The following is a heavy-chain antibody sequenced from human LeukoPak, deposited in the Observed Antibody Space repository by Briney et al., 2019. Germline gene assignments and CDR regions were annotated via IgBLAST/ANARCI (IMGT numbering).Heavy chain of an antibody. CDR3: ARRVIVATIDY. D-gene: IGHD5-12*01. CDR2: IYYGGST. Sequence: PSETLSLTCAVYGGSISSSSYYWAWIRQPPGKGLEWIGSIYYGGSTYYNPSLKSRVTISADTSKNQFSLKLSSVTAADTAVYFCARRVIVATIDYWGQGTLVTVSS. CDR1: GGSISSSSYY. V-gene: IGHV4-39*01. J-gene: IGHJ4*02.